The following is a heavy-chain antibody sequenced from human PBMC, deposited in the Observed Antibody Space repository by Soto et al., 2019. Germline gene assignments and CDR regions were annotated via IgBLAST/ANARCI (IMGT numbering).Heavy chain of an antibody. CDR1: GFTFDDYG. CDR3: AREGGSLNWFDP. J-gene: IGHJ5*02. Sequence: GGSLRLSCAASGFTFDDYGMSWVRQAPGKGLEWVSGINWSGGSTGYADSVKGRFTISRDNAKNSLYLQMNSLRDEDTAVYYCAREGGSLNWFDPWGQGTLVTVSS. V-gene: IGHV3-20*04. D-gene: IGHD1-26*01. CDR2: INWSGGST.